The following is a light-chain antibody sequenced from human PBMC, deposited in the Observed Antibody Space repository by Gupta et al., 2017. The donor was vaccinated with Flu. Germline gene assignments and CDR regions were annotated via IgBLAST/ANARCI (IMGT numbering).Light chain of an antibody. CDR2: GAS. J-gene: IGKJ4*01. CDR1: QIVSCI. V-gene: IGKV3-15*01. Sequence: VMPQSPATMSVSLGKRATLSCRASQIVSCILAWYQQKPGKAPRLLFYGASTRATGVPARISGSGSGTEFTLIISSLRSEDFAVYYCQQYNNGHLFGGGTKVEIK. CDR3: QQYNNGHL.